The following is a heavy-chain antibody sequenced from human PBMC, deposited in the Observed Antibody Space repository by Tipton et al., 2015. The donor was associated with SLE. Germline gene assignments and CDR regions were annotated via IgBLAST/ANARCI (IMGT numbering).Heavy chain of an antibody. V-gene: IGHV4-59*11. D-gene: IGHD4-11*01. Sequence: GLVKPSETLSLTCTVSGTSIDSHYWAWIRQSPGKGLEWIGYLYYSGSTNYNSSLKSRVTITVDTSKAQFSLRLTSVTAADTAVYYCARRELGGNYVPEYYFHYWGQGTLVTVSA. J-gene: IGHJ4*02. CDR2: LYYSGST. CDR1: GTSIDSHY. CDR3: ARRELGGNYVPEYYFHY.